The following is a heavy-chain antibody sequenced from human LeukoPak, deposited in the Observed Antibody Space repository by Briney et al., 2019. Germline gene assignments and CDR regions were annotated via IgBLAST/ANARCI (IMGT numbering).Heavy chain of an antibody. CDR3: ASRIATAGSVDY. V-gene: IGHV3-21*04. J-gene: IGHJ4*02. CDR2: ISSSSSYI. Sequence: GGSLRLSCVASGFTFSSYSMTWVRQAPGKGLEWVSSISSSSSYIYYADSLKGRFTISRDNSKNTLHLQMNTLRAEDTAVYYCASRIATAGSVDYWGQGTLVTVSS. D-gene: IGHD6-13*01. CDR1: GFTFSSYS.